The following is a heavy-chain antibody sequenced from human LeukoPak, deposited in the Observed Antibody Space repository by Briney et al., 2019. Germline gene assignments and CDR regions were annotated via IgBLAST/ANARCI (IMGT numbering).Heavy chain of an antibody. CDR3: ARGAYYDFWSGYYLDY. CDR2: IYYSGST. J-gene: IGHJ4*02. Sequence: PSETLSLTCTVSGGSIRSGGYYWGWIRQPPGKGLEWIATIYYSGSTYYNPSLKSRVTISVDTSKNQFSLKLSSVTAADTAVYYCARGAYYDFWSGYYLDYWGQGTLVTVSS. V-gene: IGHV4-39*07. CDR1: GGSIRSGGYY. D-gene: IGHD3-3*01.